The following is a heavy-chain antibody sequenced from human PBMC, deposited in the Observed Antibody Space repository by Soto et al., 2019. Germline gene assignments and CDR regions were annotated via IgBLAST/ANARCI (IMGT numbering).Heavy chain of an antibody. D-gene: IGHD7-27*01. V-gene: IGHV1-69*04. J-gene: IGHJ4*02. CDR1: GDTFNFYS. Sequence: GASVKVSCKASGDTFNFYSINWVRQAPGLGLEWMGRVNPIVSMSNYAQKFQGRVTMTADTSTSTAYMELSSLRSEDTAVYYCARDSDGGNWGAPSHWGQGSLVTVSS. CDR3: ARDSDGGNWGAPSH. CDR2: VNPIVSMS.